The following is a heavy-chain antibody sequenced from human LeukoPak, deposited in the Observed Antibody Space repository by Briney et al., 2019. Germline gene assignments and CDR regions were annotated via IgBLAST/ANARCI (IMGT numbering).Heavy chain of an antibody. CDR3: ARAITYYELFTGYSREYYFDD. J-gene: IGHJ4*02. CDR1: DESFSGYY. Sequence: SETLSLTCAVYDESFSGYYWSWIRQPPGKGLEWIGQINHSGSTNYNPSLKSRVTISVDTSKNQFSLKLSSVTAADTAVYYCARAITYYELFTGYSREYYFDDWGQGILVTVSS. D-gene: IGHD3-9*01. CDR2: INHSGST. V-gene: IGHV4-34*01.